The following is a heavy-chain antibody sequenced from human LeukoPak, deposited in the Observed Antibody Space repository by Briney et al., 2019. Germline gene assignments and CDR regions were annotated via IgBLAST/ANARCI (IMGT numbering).Heavy chain of an antibody. Sequence: GSLRLSCVASGFTFTSDAMNWVRQPPGKGLEWIGEINHSGSTNYNPSLKSRVTISVDTSKNQFSLKLSSVTAADTAVYYCARVNYGSVDYWGQGTLVTVSS. V-gene: IGHV4-34*01. D-gene: IGHD4-17*01. CDR3: ARVNYGSVDY. CDR2: INHSGST. J-gene: IGHJ4*02. CDR1: GFTFTSDA.